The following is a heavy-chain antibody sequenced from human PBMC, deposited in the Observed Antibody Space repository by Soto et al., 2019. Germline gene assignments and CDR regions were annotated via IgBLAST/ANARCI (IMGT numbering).Heavy chain of an antibody. CDR1: GFTFSSYA. V-gene: IGHV3-30*04. Sequence: PGGSLRLSYAASGFTFSSYAIHWARQAPGQGLEWVAVIAYDGGNKYYADSVKGRFTISRDNSKDTLYLQINSLRAEDTAVYYCARDQMRYDFWSPCPLNVWGQGTTVTVSS. CDR3: ARDQMRYDFWSPCPLNV. CDR2: IAYDGGNK. J-gene: IGHJ6*02. D-gene: IGHD3-3*01.